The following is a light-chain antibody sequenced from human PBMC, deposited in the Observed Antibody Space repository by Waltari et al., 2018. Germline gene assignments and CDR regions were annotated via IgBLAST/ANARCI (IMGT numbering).Light chain of an antibody. Sequence: QAGLTQPPSVSKGLRQTATLTCTGNSNNVGNQGAAWLQQHQGHPPRLLSYRNNNRPSGISERVPASRSGNTASLTITGLQPEDEADYYCSAWDSNLREYVFGTGTKVTVL. CDR2: RNN. CDR3: SAWDSNLREYV. J-gene: IGLJ1*01. V-gene: IGLV10-54*01. CDR1: SNNVGNQG.